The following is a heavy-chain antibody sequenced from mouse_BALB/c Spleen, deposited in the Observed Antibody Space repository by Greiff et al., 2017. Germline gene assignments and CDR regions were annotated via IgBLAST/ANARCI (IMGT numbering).Heavy chain of an antibody. CDR1: GYSITSDYA. J-gene: IGHJ3*01. D-gene: IGHD2-4*01. CDR2: ISYSGST. V-gene: IGHV3-2*02. Sequence: EVKLMESGPGLVKPSQSLSLTCTVTGYSITSDYAWNWIRQFPGNKLEWMGYISYSGSTSYNPSLKSRISITRDTSKNQFFLQLNSVTTEDTATYYCARSFYDYEGFAYWGQGTLVTVSA. CDR3: ARSFYDYEGFAY.